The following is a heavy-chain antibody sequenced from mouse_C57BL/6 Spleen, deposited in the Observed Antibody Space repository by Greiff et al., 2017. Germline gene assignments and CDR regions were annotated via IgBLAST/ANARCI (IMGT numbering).Heavy chain of an antibody. CDR2: IDPSVSET. Sequence: QVQLQQPGAELVRPGSSVKLSCKASGYTFTSYWMHWVKQRPIQGLEWIGNIDPSVSETHSNQKFKDKATLTVDKSSSTAYMQLSSLTSEDSAVYYCARDIYYDYDGGEAMDYWGQGTSVTVSS. CDR1: GYTFTSYW. CDR3: ARDIYYDYDGGEAMDY. D-gene: IGHD2-4*01. V-gene: IGHV1-52*01. J-gene: IGHJ4*01.